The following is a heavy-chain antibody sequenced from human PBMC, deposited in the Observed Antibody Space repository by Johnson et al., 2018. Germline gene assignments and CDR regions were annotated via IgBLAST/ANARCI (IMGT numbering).Heavy chain of an antibody. J-gene: IGHJ4*02. CDR1: GFTFSSYW. CDR3: ARDPSGYDELDY. Sequence: VQLQESGGGLVQPRGSMRLSCAVSGFTFSSYWMHWVRQAPGKGLVWVSRINSDGSSTSYADSVKGRFTISRDNAKNTLYLQMNSLRAEDTAVYYRARDPSGYDELDYWGQGTLVTVSS. D-gene: IGHD5-12*01. CDR2: INSDGSST. V-gene: IGHV3-74*01.